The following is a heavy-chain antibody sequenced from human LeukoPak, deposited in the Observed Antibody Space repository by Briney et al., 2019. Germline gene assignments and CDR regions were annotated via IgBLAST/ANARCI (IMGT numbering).Heavy chain of an antibody. D-gene: IGHD5-24*01. CDR2: IIPIFGTA. J-gene: IGHJ4*02. Sequence: SVKVSCKASGGTFSSYAISWVRQAPGQGLEWMGGIIPIFGTANYAQKFQGRVTITADKSTSTAYMELSSLRSEDTAVYYCARVDGYNFVIDYWGQGTLVTVSS. CDR1: GGTFSSYA. V-gene: IGHV1-69*06. CDR3: ARVDGYNFVIDY.